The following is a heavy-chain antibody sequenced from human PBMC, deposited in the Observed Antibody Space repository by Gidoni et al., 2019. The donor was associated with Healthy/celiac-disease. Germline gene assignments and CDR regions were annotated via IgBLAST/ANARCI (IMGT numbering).Heavy chain of an antibody. D-gene: IGHD6-13*01. CDR3: ARAAYSSSRRFDY. Sequence: QVQLQESGPGLVKPSETLSLTCTVSGYSISSGYYWGWIRQPPGKGLEWIGSIYHSGSTYYNPSLKSRVTISVDTSKNQFSLKLSSVTAADTAVYYCARAAYSSSRRFDYWGQGTLVTVSS. V-gene: IGHV4-38-2*02. CDR2: IYHSGST. CDR1: GYSISSGYY. J-gene: IGHJ4*02.